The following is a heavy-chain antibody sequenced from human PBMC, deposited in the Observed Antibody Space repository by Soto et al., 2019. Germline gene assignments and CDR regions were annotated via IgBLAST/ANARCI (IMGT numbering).Heavy chain of an antibody. V-gene: IGHV3-30-3*01. CDR3: ASEMAVTHYYYFGMDI. Sequence: QVQLVESGGGVVQPGKSLRLSCVASGFTFSRYAMHWVRQAPGKGLEWVAIISDDGSSKSNADSVKGRLTISRDNSKNXLYLQMNSLSGEDRTGYYCASEMAVTHYYYFGMDIWGQGTTVTVSS. CDR1: GFTFSRYA. CDR2: ISDDGSSK. J-gene: IGHJ6*02. D-gene: IGHD4-4*01.